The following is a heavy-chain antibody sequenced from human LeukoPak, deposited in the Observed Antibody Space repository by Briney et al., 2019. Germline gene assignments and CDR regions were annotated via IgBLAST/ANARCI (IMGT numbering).Heavy chain of an antibody. V-gene: IGHV3-21*01. Sequence: GVLRLSCAASGFTFSSYSMNWVRQAPGKGLEWVSSISSSSSYIYYADSVKGRFTISRDNAKNSLYLQMNSLRAEDTAVYYCARPPDYGDYLNDYWGQGTLVIVSS. J-gene: IGHJ4*02. CDR2: ISSSSSYI. D-gene: IGHD4-17*01. CDR1: GFTFSSYS. CDR3: ARPPDYGDYLNDY.